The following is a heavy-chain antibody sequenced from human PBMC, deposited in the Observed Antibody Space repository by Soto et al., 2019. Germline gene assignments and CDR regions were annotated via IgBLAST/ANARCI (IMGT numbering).Heavy chain of an antibody. D-gene: IGHD6-13*01. CDR1: GGTFSSYP. Sequence: PVKVSCKASGGTFSSYPISWVRQGPGQGPEWMGGIMPIFGTANYAQKFQGRVSITADESTSTAYMELSSLRSEDTAVYYCARRDIGIAAATGAFDILGQGTMVTVSS. CDR3: ARRDIGIAAATGAFDI. CDR2: IMPIFGTA. J-gene: IGHJ3*02. V-gene: IGHV1-69*13.